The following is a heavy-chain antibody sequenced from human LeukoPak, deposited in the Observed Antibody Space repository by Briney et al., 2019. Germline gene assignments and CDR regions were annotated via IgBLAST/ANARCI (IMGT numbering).Heavy chain of an antibody. J-gene: IGHJ6*02. V-gene: IGHV3-30*03. CDR3: ARESDYGMDV. CDR2: ISYDGSNK. CDR1: GFTFSSYG. Sequence: GGSLRLSCAASGFTFSSYGMHWVRQAPGKGLEWVAVISYDGSNKYYADSVKGRFTISRDNSKNTLYLQVNSLRAEDTAMYYCARESDYGMDVWGQGTTVTVSS.